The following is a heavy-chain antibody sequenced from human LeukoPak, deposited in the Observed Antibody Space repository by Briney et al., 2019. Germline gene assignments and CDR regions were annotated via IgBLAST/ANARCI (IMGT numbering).Heavy chain of an antibody. CDR1: GGSFSGYY. CDR2: INHSGST. D-gene: IGHD3-3*01. V-gene: IGHV4-34*01. CDR3: ARDSFTIFGVAHLVVAFDI. Sequence: TSETLSLTCAVYGGSFSGYYWSWIRQPPGKGLEWIGEINHSGSTNYNPSLKSRVTISVDTSKNQFSLKLSSVTAADTAVYYCARDSFTIFGVAHLVVAFDIWGQGTMVTVSS. J-gene: IGHJ3*02.